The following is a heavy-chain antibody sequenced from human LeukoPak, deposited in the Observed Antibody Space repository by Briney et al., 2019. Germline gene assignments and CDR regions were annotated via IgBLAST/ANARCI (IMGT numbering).Heavy chain of an antibody. CDR2: ISGSGHDI. Sequence: GGSLRLSCAASGFTFSDSYMSWIRQAPGKGLEYLSYISGSGHDIMYADSVRGRFTISRDNARNSLYLQMNSLRAEDTAVYYCAKGRYYYDSSGYSFDYWGQGTLVTVSS. D-gene: IGHD3-22*01. CDR1: GFTFSDSY. CDR3: AKGRYYYDSSGYSFDY. J-gene: IGHJ4*02. V-gene: IGHV3-11*01.